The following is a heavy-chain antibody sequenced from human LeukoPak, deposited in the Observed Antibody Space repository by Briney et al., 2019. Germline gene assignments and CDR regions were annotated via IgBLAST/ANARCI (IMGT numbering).Heavy chain of an antibody. V-gene: IGHV4-34*01. D-gene: IGHD6-13*01. CDR3: ARADYYSSSWYLLY. CDR1: GGSFSGYY. CDR2: INHSGST. Sequence: SETLSLTCAVYGGSFSGYYWSWIRQPPGKGLEWIGEINHSGSTNYNPSLKSRVTISVDTSKNQFSLKLSSVTAADTAVYYCARADYYSSSWYLLYWGQGTLVTVSS. J-gene: IGHJ4*02.